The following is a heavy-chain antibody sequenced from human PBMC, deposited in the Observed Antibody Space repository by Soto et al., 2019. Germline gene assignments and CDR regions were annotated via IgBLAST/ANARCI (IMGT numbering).Heavy chain of an antibody. CDR2: MSYDGSK. D-gene: IGHD4-17*01. V-gene: IGHV3-30*18. Sequence: QVQLVESGGGVVQPGRSLRLSCAAAGFTFSSYGMHWVRQAPGTGLEWVAVMSYDGSKYYADTVKGRFTISRDNSKHPLYLHINSLRPEATAVYYCAKDSTPWFGDYFYYYNTMDVWGQGTTLTVAS. J-gene: IGHJ6*02. CDR3: AKDSTPWFGDYFYYYNTMDV. CDR1: GFTFSSYG.